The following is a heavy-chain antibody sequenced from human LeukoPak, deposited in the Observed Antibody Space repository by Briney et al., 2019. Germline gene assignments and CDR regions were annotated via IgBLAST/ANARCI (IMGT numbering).Heavy chain of an antibody. Sequence: PSETLSLTCTVSGGSFSNYYWSWIRQPPGKGLEFVGYIYYTGSTNYNPSLKSRVTISVDTSNNQFSLKLTSVTAADTAVYYCARGARGHSGYAWLDYWGRGTLVTVSS. J-gene: IGHJ4*02. CDR3: ARGARGHSGYAWLDY. D-gene: IGHD5-12*01. CDR1: GGSFSNYY. CDR2: IYYTGST. V-gene: IGHV4-59*01.